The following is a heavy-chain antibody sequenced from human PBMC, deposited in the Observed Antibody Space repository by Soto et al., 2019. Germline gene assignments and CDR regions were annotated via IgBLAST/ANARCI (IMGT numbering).Heavy chain of an antibody. V-gene: IGHV4-4*02. D-gene: IGHD3-16*01. CDR2: ISHDGHT. J-gene: IGHJ4*02. CDR3: ATKITNVPGAT. Sequence: QVQLQESGPGLVEPSGTLSLSCAVSGYSFNSIRWWSWVRQSPGKGLEYIGEISHDGHTQYHPSPLSRVTISKAESRNHFSLTLTSVTAADTAVYYCATKITNVPGATWGQGILVSVSS. CDR1: GYSFNSIRW.